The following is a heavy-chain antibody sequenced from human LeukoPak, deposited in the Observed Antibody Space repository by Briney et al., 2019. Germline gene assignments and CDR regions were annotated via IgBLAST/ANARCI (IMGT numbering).Heavy chain of an antibody. J-gene: IGHJ4*02. Sequence: ASVKVSCKASGYTFTSYGISWVRQAPGQGLEWMGWISAYNGNTNYAQKLKGRVTMTTATSTSTAYMELRSLRSDDTAVYYCASTDLSYYYDSSGYYLSPPPYFGYWGQGTLVTVSS. V-gene: IGHV1-18*01. D-gene: IGHD3-22*01. CDR2: ISAYNGNT. CDR1: GYTFTSYG. CDR3: ASTDLSYYYDSSGYYLSPPPYFGY.